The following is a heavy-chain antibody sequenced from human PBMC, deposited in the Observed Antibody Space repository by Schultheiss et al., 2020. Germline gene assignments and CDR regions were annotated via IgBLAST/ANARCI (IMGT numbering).Heavy chain of an antibody. Sequence: GGSLRLSCAASEFVFRNYSMHWVRQAPGKGLEWVAVTSYDGSRTFYADSVKGRFTLSRDNSKNTLYLQMNSLRAEDTAVYYCAKDPATVTTSYYYYMDVWGKGTTVTVSS. CDR2: TSYDGSRT. CDR1: EFVFRNYS. D-gene: IGHD4-17*01. CDR3: AKDPATVTTSYYYYMDV. J-gene: IGHJ6*03. V-gene: IGHV3-30*04.